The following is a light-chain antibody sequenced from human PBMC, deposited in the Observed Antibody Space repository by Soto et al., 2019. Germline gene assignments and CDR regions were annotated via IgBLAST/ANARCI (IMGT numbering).Light chain of an antibody. CDR2: GNT. CDR3: LSFDSSLSVV. J-gene: IGLJ2*01. CDR1: RSNIGAGYD. Sequence: QPVLTHPPSVSGAPGQRVTISCTGSRSNIGAGYDVHWYQQLPGRAPKLLIYGNTNRPSGVPDRFSGSKSGTSASLAITGLQAEDEADYYCLSFDSSLSVVFGGGTKVTVL. V-gene: IGLV1-40*01.